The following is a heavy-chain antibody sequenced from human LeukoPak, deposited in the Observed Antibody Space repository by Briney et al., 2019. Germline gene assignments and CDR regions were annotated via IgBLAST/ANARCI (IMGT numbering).Heavy chain of an antibody. V-gene: IGHV3-33*01. D-gene: IGHD6-19*01. CDR1: GFTFSSYG. CDR2: IWYDGSNK. J-gene: IGHJ4*02. CDR3: ARENSSGWFDDY. Sequence: GGSLRLSCAASGFTFSSYGMHWVRQAPGTGLEWVAVIWYDGSNKYYADSVKGRFTISRDNSKNTLYLQMNSLRAGDTAVYYCARENSSGWFDDYWGQGTLVTVSS.